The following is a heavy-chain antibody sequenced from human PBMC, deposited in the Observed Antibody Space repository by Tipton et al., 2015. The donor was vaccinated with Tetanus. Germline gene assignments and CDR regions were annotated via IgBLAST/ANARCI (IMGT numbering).Heavy chain of an antibody. CDR2: INSLGST. Sequence: LRLSCSVSGASLSSGDYFWSWLRQSPGGGLEWIGYINSLGSTWYNPSLKSRVTISVDSSKNQFSLNVNSVTAADTAVYYCARGTGDYWGQGTLVTVSS. J-gene: IGHJ4*02. D-gene: IGHD1-14*01. CDR1: GASLSSGDYF. CDR3: ARGTGDY. V-gene: IGHV4-30-4*01.